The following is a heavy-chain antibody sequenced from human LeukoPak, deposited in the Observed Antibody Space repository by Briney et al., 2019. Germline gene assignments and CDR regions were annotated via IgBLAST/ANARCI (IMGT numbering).Heavy chain of an antibody. V-gene: IGHV3-30*18. CDR3: AKGTFYDSSGYYPLSFDY. CDR1: GFTFSSYG. J-gene: IGHJ4*02. CDR2: VSYDGSNK. Sequence: GRSLRLSCAASGFTFSSYGMHWVRQAPGKGLEWVAVVSYDGSNKYYADSVKGRFTISRDNSKNTLYLQMNSLRAEDTAVYYCAKGTFYDSSGYYPLSFDYWGQGTLVTVPS. D-gene: IGHD3-22*01.